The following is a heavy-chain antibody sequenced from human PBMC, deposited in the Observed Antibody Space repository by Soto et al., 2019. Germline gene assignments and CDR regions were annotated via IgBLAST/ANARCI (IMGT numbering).Heavy chain of an antibody. Sequence: EVQLVQSGAEGKKPGESLKISCKGSGYSFSSYWIGWVRQMPGKGLEWMGFIYPGDSETRYSPSFQGQVTISVDKSISTAYLQWSSLKASDTAIYYCARDYDYALDYWGQGTLVTVSS. J-gene: IGHJ4*02. V-gene: IGHV5-51*01. CDR3: ARDYDYALDY. D-gene: IGHD3-16*01. CDR2: IYPGDSET. CDR1: GYSFSSYW.